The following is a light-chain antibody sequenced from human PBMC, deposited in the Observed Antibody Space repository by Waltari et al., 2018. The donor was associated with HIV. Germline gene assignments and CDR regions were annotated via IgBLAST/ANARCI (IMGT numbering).Light chain of an antibody. CDR1: ENIIGW. V-gene: IGKV1-5*03. Sequence: DIQMTQAPSTLSAFVGDRVTITCRASENIIGWLAWYQQKPGKSPTLLIYKTSTLESGVPLRFSGSASGTEFTLTISSLQPEDFATYYCQQYKSYSPWTFGQGTKVDVK. J-gene: IGKJ1*01. CDR3: QQYKSYSPWT. CDR2: KTS.